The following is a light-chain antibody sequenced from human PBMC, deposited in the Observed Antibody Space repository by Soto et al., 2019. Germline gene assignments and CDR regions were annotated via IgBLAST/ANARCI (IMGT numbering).Light chain of an antibody. J-gene: IGKJ5*01. V-gene: IGKV1-12*01. CDR2: AAS. Sequence: DVQMTQSPSSVSASVGDRVAITCRSSDDIITWLAWYQQKPGKAPKLLIYAASSLQSGVPSRFSGSGSGTDFTLTISSLQPEDFATYYCQHADSFPLITFGQGTRLEIK. CDR3: QHADSFPLIT. CDR1: DDIITW.